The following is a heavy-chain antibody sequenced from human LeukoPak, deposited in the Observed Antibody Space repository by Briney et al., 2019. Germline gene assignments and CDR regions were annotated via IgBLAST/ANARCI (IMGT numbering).Heavy chain of an antibody. V-gene: IGHV4-39*01. Sequence: SETLSLTCTVSGGSISSSSYYWGWIRQPPGKGLEWIGSIYYSGSTYYNPSFKSRVTISVDTSKNQFSLKLSSVTAADTAVYYCARPRIRDGYNWEYWGQGTLVTVSS. CDR1: GGSISSSSYY. CDR2: IYYSGST. J-gene: IGHJ4*02. CDR3: ARPRIRDGYNWEY. D-gene: IGHD5-24*01.